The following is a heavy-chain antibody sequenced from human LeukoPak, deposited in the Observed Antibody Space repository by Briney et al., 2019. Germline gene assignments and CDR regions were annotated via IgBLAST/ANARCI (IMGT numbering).Heavy chain of an antibody. V-gene: IGHV1-2*02. CDR2: INPNSGGT. CDR1: GGTFSSYA. CDR3: ARGHYDSPSGRLPLLDY. J-gene: IGHJ4*02. Sequence: GASVKVSCKASGGTFSSYAISWVRQAPGQGLEWMGWINPNSGGTNYAQKFQGRVTMTRDTSISTAYMELSRLRSDDTAVYYCARGHYDSPSGRLPLLDYWGQGTLVTVSS. D-gene: IGHD3-22*01.